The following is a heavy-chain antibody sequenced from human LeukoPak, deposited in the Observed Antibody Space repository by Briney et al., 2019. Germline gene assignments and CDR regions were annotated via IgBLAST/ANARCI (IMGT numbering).Heavy chain of an antibody. D-gene: IGHD3/OR15-3a*01. V-gene: IGHV1-46*03. CDR3: TRGLNSYNWFDP. CDR1: GYTFTSYY. CDR2: INPSGGST. Sequence: ASVKVSCTASGYTFTSYYMHWVRQAPGQGLEWMGIINPSGGSTTYAQTFKGRVTMTRDTSTSTVYMELSSLRSEDTAVYYCTRGLNSYNWFDPWGQGTLVTVSS. J-gene: IGHJ5*02.